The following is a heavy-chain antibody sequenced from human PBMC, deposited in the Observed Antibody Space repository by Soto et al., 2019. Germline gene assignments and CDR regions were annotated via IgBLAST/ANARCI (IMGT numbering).Heavy chain of an antibody. CDR3: ARVLYYGSGSYSPYGMDV. Sequence: QVQLVQSGAEVKKPGSSVKVSCKTSGVSFNNNGIGWVRQAPGHGLEWMGGVSPPFRTSNYARKFQGRIANTADESTGTVNMELSSLTSEDTAQYYCARVLYYGSGSYSPYGMDVWGQGTTVTVSS. CDR1: GVSFNNNG. D-gene: IGHD3-10*01. V-gene: IGHV1-69*01. J-gene: IGHJ6*02. CDR2: VSPPFRTS.